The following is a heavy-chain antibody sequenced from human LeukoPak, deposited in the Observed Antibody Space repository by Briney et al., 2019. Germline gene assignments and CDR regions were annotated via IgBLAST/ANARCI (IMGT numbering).Heavy chain of an antibody. Sequence: GGSLRLSCSGSGFTLSTYAFHWVRQAPGKGLEYVSAISSNGGSTFYADSVKGRFTISRDNSKNTLLLQMNSLRAEDTAVYYCTRDPEMATILFEYWGQGTLVTVSS. V-gene: IGHV3-64*04. D-gene: IGHD5-24*01. CDR1: GFTLSTYA. J-gene: IGHJ4*02. CDR2: ISSNGGST. CDR3: TRDPEMATILFEY.